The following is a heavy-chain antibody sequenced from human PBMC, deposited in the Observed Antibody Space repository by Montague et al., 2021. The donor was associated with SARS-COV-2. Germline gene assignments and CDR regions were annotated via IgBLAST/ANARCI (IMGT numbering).Heavy chain of an antibody. J-gene: IGHJ4*02. CDR1: GFTFSTYA. D-gene: IGHD6-19*01. Sequence: SLRLSCAVSGFTFSTYAMHWVRQAPGKGLEYVSAISHNGGTTYYADSVKGRFTISRDNSKKALYLQMGSLRAEDMAVYYCARVTQWLGNYFDHWGQGTLVTVSS. CDR2: ISHNGGTT. CDR3: ARVTQWLGNYFDH. V-gene: IGHV3-64*02.